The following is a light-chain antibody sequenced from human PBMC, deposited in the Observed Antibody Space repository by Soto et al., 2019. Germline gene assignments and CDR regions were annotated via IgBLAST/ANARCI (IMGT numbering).Light chain of an antibody. V-gene: IGLV2-14*01. CDR3: GSYTSSRIYV. CDR1: SSDVGGYNY. CDR2: EVS. Sequence: QSALTQPASVSVSPGQSLTISCTGTSSDVGGYNYVSWYQQHPDKAPKLMIYEVSNRPSGVSDRFSGSKASNTASLTISGLQAEDEADYYCGSYTSSRIYVFGAGTKVTVL. J-gene: IGLJ1*01.